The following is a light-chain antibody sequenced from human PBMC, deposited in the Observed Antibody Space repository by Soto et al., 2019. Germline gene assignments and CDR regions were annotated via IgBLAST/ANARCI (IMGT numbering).Light chain of an antibody. J-gene: IGLJ1*01. CDR1: SSDVGSYDL. CDR2: EVS. CDR3: SSYTTSRAYV. Sequence: QSVLTQPASVSGSPGQSITISCTGTSSDVGSYDLVSWYQHHPGKAPKVMIYEVSKRPSGLSNRFSASKSGNTASLTISGLQAEEEADYYCSSYTTSRAYVFGIGTKVTVL. V-gene: IGLV2-14*02.